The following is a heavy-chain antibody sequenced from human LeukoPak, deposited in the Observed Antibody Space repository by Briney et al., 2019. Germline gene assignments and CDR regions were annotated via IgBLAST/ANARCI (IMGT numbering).Heavy chain of an antibody. Sequence: SETLSLTCTVPGGSISSYYWSWIRQPAGKGLEWIGRIYTSGSTNYNPSLKSRVTMSVDTSKNQFSLKLSSVTAADTAVYYCASAPTASGWYNWFDPWGQGTLVTVSS. CDR3: ASAPTASGWYNWFDP. CDR2: IYTSGST. CDR1: GGSISSYY. V-gene: IGHV4-4*07. J-gene: IGHJ5*02. D-gene: IGHD6-19*01.